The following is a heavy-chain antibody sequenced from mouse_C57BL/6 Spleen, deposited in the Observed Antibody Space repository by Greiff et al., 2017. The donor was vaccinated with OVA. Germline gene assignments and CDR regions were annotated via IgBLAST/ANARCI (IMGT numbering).Heavy chain of an antibody. Sequence: VHLVESGPGLVQPSQSLSITCTVSGFSLTSYGVHWVRQSPGKGLEWLGVIWSGGSTDYNAAFISRLSISKDNSKSQVFFKMNSLQADDTAIYYCARGGSNYSWFAYWGQGTLVTVSA. V-gene: IGHV2-2*01. CDR3: ARGGSNYSWFAY. CDR2: IWSGGST. CDR1: GFSLTSYG. D-gene: IGHD2-5*01. J-gene: IGHJ3*01.